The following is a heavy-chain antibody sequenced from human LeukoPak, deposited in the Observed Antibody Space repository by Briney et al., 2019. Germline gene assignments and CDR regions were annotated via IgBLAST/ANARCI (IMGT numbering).Heavy chain of an antibody. CDR2: IYHSGGT. CDR3: ARGRRVLWFGELSYMVPFDY. J-gene: IGHJ4*02. Sequence: SETLSLTCAVSGGSISSGGYSWSWIRQPPGKGLEWIGYIYHSGGTYYNPSLKSRVTISVDTSKNQFSLKLSSVTAADTAVYYCARGRRVLWFGELSYMVPFDYWGQGTLVTVSS. V-gene: IGHV4-30-2*01. CDR1: GGSISSGGYS. D-gene: IGHD3-10*01.